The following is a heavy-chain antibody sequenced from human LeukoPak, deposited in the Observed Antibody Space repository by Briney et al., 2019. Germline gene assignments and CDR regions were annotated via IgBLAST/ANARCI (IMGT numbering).Heavy chain of an antibody. CDR2: INPNSGGT. CDR3: ARAAMASLVDDAFDI. J-gene: IGHJ3*02. D-gene: IGHD5-18*01. CDR1: GYTFTSYG. Sequence: ASVKVSCKASGYTFTSYGISWVRQAPGQGLEWMGWINPNSGGTNYAQKFQGWVTMTRDTSISTAYMELSRLRSDDTAVYYCARAAMASLVDDAFDIWGQGTMVTVSS. V-gene: IGHV1-2*04.